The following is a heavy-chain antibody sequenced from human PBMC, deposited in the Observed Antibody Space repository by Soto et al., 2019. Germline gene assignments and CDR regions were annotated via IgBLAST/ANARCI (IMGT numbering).Heavy chain of an antibody. CDR2: IYYSGNT. D-gene: IGHD6-6*01. Sequence: PSETLSITCTVSGGSISSYYWSWIRQPPGKGLEWIGYIYYSGNTNYNPSLKSRVTISADTSKNQFSLKLSSVTAADTAVYYCARHAVEHSSSSYYYYNLDVWGKGTTVTVSS. V-gene: IGHV4-59*08. CDR3: ARHAVEHSSSSYYYYNLDV. CDR1: GGSISSYY. J-gene: IGHJ6*03.